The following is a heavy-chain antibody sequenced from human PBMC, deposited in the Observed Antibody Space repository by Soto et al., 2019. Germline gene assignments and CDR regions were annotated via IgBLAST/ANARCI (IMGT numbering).Heavy chain of an antibody. Sequence: QVQLVQSGAEVKKPGASVKVSCKASGYTFTSYGISWVRQAPGQGLEWMGWISAYNGNTNYAQKLQGRVTMTTDTSSSTADMELRSLRSDDTAVYYCARDPPRRRSPTFGGVIVLFDYWGQGTLVIVSS. CDR1: GYTFTSYG. CDR2: ISAYNGNT. CDR3: ARDPPRRRSPTFGGVIVLFDY. V-gene: IGHV1-18*01. D-gene: IGHD3-16*02. J-gene: IGHJ4*02.